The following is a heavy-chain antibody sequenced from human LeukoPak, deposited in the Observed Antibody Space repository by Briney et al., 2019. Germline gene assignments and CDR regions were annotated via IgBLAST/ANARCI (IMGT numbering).Heavy chain of an antibody. CDR2: VSNSGST. D-gene: IGHD2-15*01. V-gene: IGHV4-59*11. Sequence: PSETLSLTCTVSGGSIISHYWTWIRQFPVKGLEWIGDVSNSGSTSYNPSLKSRVTISIDTTKNQFSLKLRSVTAADTAVYYCGRDALVGHFSYYYMDVWGKGTTVTVSS. CDR3: GRDALVGHFSYYYMDV. CDR1: GGSIISHY. J-gene: IGHJ6*03.